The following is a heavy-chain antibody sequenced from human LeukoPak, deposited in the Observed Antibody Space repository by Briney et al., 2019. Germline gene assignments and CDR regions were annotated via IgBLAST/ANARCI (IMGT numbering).Heavy chain of an antibody. Sequence: ASVKVSCKASGYTFTGYYMHWVRQAPGQGLEWMGWINPNSGGTNYAQKFQGWVTMTSDTSISTAYMELSRLRSDDTAVYYCARTMYSSSWYVLDYWGQGTLVTVSS. CDR1: GYTFTGYY. D-gene: IGHD6-13*01. CDR3: ARTMYSSSWYVLDY. CDR2: INPNSGGT. V-gene: IGHV1-2*04. J-gene: IGHJ4*02.